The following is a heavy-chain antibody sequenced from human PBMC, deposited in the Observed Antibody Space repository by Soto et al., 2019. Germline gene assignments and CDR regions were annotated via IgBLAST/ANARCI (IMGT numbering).Heavy chain of an antibody. Sequence: GGSLRLSCAASGFTFSSYAMSWVRQAPGKGLEWVSAISGSGGSTYYADSVKGRFTISRDNSKNTLYLQMNSLRAEDTAVYYCAMGGGPDIVVVPAAPDYWGQGTLVTVSS. J-gene: IGHJ4*02. CDR1: GFTFSSYA. D-gene: IGHD2-2*01. CDR3: AMGGGPDIVVVPAAPDY. V-gene: IGHV3-23*01. CDR2: ISGSGGST.